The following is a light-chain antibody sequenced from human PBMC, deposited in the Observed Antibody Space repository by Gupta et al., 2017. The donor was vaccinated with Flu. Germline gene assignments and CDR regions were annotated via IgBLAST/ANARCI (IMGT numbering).Light chain of an antibody. J-gene: IGKJ2*01. Sequence: DIQMTQSPSTLPAAVGDRVTITCRASQSISTWLTCYQQKPGKAPKHLIYKAYSLEGGVPSRLSGSGSGAKFSLPIISLQPHDFATYYCQQYNSYSYTFGRGTKLEIK. V-gene: IGKV1-5*03. CDR1: QSISTW. CDR3: QQYNSYSYT. CDR2: KAY.